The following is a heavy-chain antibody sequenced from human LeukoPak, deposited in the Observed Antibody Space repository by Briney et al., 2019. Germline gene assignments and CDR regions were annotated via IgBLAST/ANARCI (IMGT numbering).Heavy chain of an antibody. CDR3: AREMLYDSTGYYF. Sequence: SETLSLTCTVSGGSISNYYWGWIRQPPGKGLEWIGNIYHSGSTYYNPSLKSRVTISVDTSKNQFSLKLRSVTAADTAVYYCAREMLYDSTGYYFWGQGTLVTVSS. J-gene: IGHJ4*02. D-gene: IGHD3-22*01. CDR2: IYHSGST. CDR1: GGSISNYY. V-gene: IGHV4-59*12.